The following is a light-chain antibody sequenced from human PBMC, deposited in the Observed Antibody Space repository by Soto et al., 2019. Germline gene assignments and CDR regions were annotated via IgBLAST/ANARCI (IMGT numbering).Light chain of an antibody. J-gene: IGLJ1*01. CDR3: FSFTNTSNHV. CDR2: EVN. V-gene: IGLV2-14*01. Sequence: QSALAQPASLSGSPGQSITISCTGTSSDIGAYDYVSWFQQHPGKAPKLMISEVNNRPSGVSNRFSGSKSGNTAHLTISGLQVEDEAEYFCFSFTNTSNHVLGTGTKVT. CDR1: SSDIGAYDY.